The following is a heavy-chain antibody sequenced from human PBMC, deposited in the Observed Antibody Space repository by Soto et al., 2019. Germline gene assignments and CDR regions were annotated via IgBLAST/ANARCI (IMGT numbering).Heavy chain of an antibody. V-gene: IGHV3-30-3*01. CDR3: ARGWDIFDY. J-gene: IGHJ4*02. CDR2: ISYDGSSQ. CDR1: GFSFSSYA. Sequence: GGSLRLSCAAAGFSFSSYAMHWVRQAPCKGLEWVAVISYDGSSQYYADSVKGRFTISRDNSKNTLYLQMNSLRAEDTAMYYCARGWDIFDYWGQGTVVIGSS. D-gene: IGHD1-26*01.